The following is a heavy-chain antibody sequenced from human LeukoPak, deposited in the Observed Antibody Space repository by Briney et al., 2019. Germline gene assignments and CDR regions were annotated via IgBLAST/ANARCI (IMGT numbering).Heavy chain of an antibody. J-gene: IGHJ6*03. CDR3: ARDWMAYYSSNSCYLYYMDV. V-gene: IGHV3-7*01. CDR1: GFTFSSYW. CDR2: IKEDGSEK. D-gene: IGHD2-2*01. Sequence: GGSLRLSCAASGFTFSSYWMSWVRQAPGKGLEWVANIKEDGSEKDYVDSVRGRFTISRDNARNSLYLQMNSLRAEDAAVYYCARDWMAYYSSNSCYLYYMDVWGKGTTVTVSS.